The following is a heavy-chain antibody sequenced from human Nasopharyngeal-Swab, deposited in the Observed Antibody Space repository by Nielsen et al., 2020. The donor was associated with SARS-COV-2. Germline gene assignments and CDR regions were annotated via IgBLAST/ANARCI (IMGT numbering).Heavy chain of an antibody. V-gene: IGHV3-21*01. CDR3: ARGVLAWNVDY. CDR1: GFTFSSYS. J-gene: IGHJ4*02. Sequence: GGSLRLSCAASGFTFSSYSMNWVRQAPGKGLEWVSSISSSSSYIYYADSVKGRFTISRDNAKNSLYLQMNGLRAEDTAVYYCARGVLAWNVDYWGQGTLVTVSS. CDR2: ISSSSSYI. D-gene: IGHD1-1*01.